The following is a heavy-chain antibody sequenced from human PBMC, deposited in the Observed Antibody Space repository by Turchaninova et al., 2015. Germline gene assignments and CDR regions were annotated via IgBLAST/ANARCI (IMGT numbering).Heavy chain of an antibody. CDR1: GGSISSSRYY. J-gene: IGHJ6*03. CDR3: ARDRGPYYMDV. CDR2: IDYSGST. Sequence: QLQLQASGPGRVKPSETLSLTCTVSGGSISSSRYYWGWMRQPPGKGLEWIGFIDYSGSTYYTPSLKSRVTISVDTSKNQFSLKLSSVTAADTAVYYCARDRGPYYMDVWGKGTTVTVSS. V-gene: IGHV4-39*07.